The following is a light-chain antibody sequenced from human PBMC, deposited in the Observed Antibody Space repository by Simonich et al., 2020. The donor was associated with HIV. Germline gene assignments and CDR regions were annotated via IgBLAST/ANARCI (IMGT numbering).Light chain of an antibody. CDR1: QGISNS. CDR2: AAS. CDR3: QQYYSTPRT. V-gene: IGKV1-NL1*01. Sequence: DIQMTQSPSSLSASVGARVTITCRASQGISNSLAWYQQKPGKAPKLLLYAASRLESGVPSRFSGSGAGTDYTLTISSLQPEDFATYYCQQYYSTPRTFGQGTKVEIK. J-gene: IGKJ1*01.